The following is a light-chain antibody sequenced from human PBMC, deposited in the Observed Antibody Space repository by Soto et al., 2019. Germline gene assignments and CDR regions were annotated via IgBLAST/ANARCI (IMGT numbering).Light chain of an antibody. CDR3: QQYESYSPWT. CDR1: QTISTW. V-gene: IGKV1-5*01. Sequence: DVQMTHSPFTLSASLGDRVTITCRASQTISTWMAWYQQKPGKAPKLLIYDASTLQSGVPSRYSGSGSGTEFTLTISNLQPDDFATYYCQQYESYSPWTFGQGTKVDIK. CDR2: DAS. J-gene: IGKJ1*01.